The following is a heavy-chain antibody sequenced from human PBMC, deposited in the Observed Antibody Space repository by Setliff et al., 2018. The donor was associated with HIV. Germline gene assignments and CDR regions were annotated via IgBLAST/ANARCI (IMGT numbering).Heavy chain of an antibody. D-gene: IGHD2-15*01. Sequence: SETLSLTCAVYGYPIDSGFYWGWIRQSPEKGLEWIGSIFHAGSTYYNPSLKSRVTLSVDTSENQYSLKLTSLIAADTAVYYCARRPIKGYGPFDSWGPGTLVTVSS. CDR2: IFHAGST. V-gene: IGHV4-38-2*01. CDR3: ARRPIKGYGPFDS. CDR1: GYPIDSGFY. J-gene: IGHJ4*02.